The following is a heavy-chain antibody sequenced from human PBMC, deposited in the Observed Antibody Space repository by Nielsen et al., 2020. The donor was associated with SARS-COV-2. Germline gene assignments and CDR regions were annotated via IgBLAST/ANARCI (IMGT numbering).Heavy chain of an antibody. D-gene: IGHD2-15*01. Sequence: SETLSLTCAVYGGSFSGYYWSWIRQPPGKGLEWIGEINHSGSTNYNPSLKSRVTISVDTSKNQFSLKLSSVTAADTAVYYCARRKGVVVAAKYYFDYWGQGTLVTVSS. V-gene: IGHV4-34*01. CDR2: INHSGST. CDR1: GGSFSGYY. CDR3: ARRKGVVVAAKYYFDY. J-gene: IGHJ4*02.